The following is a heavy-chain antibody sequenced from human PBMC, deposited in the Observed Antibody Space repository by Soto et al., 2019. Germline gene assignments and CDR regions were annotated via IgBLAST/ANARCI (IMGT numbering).Heavy chain of an antibody. J-gene: IGHJ6*02. CDR1: GGTFSSYA. CDR3: ARVYCSSTSCSNIYYYYYGMDV. D-gene: IGHD2-2*01. CDR2: IIPIFGTA. V-gene: IGHV1-69*06. Sequence: SVKVSCKASGGTFSSYAISWLRQAAGQGLEWMGGIIPIFGTANYAQKFQGRVTITADKSTSTAYMELSSLRSEDTAVYYCARVYCSSTSCSNIYYYYYGMDVWGQGTTVTVSS.